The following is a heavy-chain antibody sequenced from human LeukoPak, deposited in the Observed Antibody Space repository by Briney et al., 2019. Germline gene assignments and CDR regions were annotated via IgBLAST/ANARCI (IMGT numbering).Heavy chain of an antibody. J-gene: IGHJ5*02. CDR3: AADRAYCGGDCPARGFDP. D-gene: IGHD2-21*02. CDR1: GFTFTSSA. V-gene: IGHV1-58*02. Sequence: ASVTVSCKASGFTFTSSAMQWVRQARGQGLEWIGWINVGSGNTNYAQKFQVRVTITRDMSTSTAYMELSSLRSEDTAVYYCAADRAYCGGDCPARGFDPWGQGTLVTVSS. CDR2: INVGSGNT.